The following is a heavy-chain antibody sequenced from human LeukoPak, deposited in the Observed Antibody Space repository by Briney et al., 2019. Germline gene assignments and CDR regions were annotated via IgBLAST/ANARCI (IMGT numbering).Heavy chain of an antibody. CDR1: VYTFTSYD. CDR2: MNPNSGNT. Sequence: ASVKVSCKASVYTFTSYDINWVRQATGQGLEWMGRMNPNSGNTGYAQKFQARVTMTRNTSISTAYMELSSLRSEDTAVYYCARGTRGTLGYCSGGSCYSFFYWGQGTLVTVSS. CDR3: ARGTRGTLGYCSGGSCYSFFY. D-gene: IGHD2-15*01. J-gene: IGHJ4*02. V-gene: IGHV1-8*01.